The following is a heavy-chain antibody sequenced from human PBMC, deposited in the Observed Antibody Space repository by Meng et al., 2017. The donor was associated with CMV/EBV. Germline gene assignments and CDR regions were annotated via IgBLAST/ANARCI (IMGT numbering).Heavy chain of an antibody. D-gene: IGHD2-2*02. J-gene: IGHJ6*02. V-gene: IGHV3-9*01. CDR2: ISWNSGSI. CDR1: GFTFDDYA. Sequence: GGSLRLSCAASGFTFDDYAMHWVRQAPGKGLEWVSGISWNSGSIGYVDSVKGRFTISRDNAKNSLYLQMNSLRAEDTALYYCAKVYATGGYYYGMDVWGQGTTVTVSS. CDR3: AKVYATGGYYYGMDV.